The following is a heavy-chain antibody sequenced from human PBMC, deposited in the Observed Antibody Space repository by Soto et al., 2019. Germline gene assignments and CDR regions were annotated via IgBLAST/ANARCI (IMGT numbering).Heavy chain of an antibody. Sequence: GGSLRLSCAASGFTFSNYVMSWVRQAPGKGLEWVAVISYDGSNKYYADSVKGRFTISRDNSKNTLYLQMNSLRAEDTAVYYCAKGPGYSSGWYFDYWGQGTLVTVSS. CDR3: AKGPGYSSGWYFDY. D-gene: IGHD6-19*01. J-gene: IGHJ4*02. CDR2: ISYDGSNK. V-gene: IGHV3-30*18. CDR1: GFTFSNYV.